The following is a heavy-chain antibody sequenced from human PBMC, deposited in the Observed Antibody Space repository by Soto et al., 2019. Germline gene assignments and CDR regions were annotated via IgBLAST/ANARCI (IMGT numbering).Heavy chain of an antibody. D-gene: IGHD2-21*01. V-gene: IGHV3-23*01. Sequence: GGSLRLPCAASGFTFSTYAMTWVRQAPGRGLEWVSTILHDETPFYTDSVKGRFTISRDNVRGTLYLQMNGLRAEDAALYFCAKDLFPTSGQRFFFESWGQGSLVTVSS. CDR1: GFTFSTYA. J-gene: IGHJ4*02. CDR3: AKDLFPTSGQRFFFES. CDR2: ILHDETP.